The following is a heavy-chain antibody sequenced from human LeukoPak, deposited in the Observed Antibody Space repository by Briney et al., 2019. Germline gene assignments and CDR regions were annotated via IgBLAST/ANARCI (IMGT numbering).Heavy chain of an antibody. Sequence: GGSLRLSCAASGFTFDDYAMHWVRQAPGKGLEWVAVIWYDGSNKYYADSVKGRFTISRDNSKNTLYLQMNSLRAEDTAVYYCARDPYYDSSGYEYYFDYWGQGTLVTVSS. J-gene: IGHJ4*02. CDR3: ARDPYYDSSGYEYYFDY. CDR2: IWYDGSNK. D-gene: IGHD3-22*01. V-gene: IGHV3-33*08. CDR1: GFTFDDYA.